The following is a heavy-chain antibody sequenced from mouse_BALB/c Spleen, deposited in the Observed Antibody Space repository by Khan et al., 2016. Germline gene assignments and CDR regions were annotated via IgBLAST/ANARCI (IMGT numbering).Heavy chain of an antibody. V-gene: IGHV3-2*02. D-gene: IGHD1-1*01. J-gene: IGHJ3*01. CDR3: ATTVVAPRFAY. Sequence: EVQLQESGPGLVKPSQSLSLTCTVTGYSITSDYAWNWIRQFPGNKLEWMGYISYSGSTNYNPSLKSRISITRDTSKNQFFLQLNSVTTEDTATYYCATTVVAPRFAYWGQGTLVTVSA. CDR2: ISYSGST. CDR1: GYSITSDYA.